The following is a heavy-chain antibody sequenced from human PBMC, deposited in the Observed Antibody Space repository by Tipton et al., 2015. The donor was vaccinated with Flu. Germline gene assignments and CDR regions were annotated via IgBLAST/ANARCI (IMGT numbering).Heavy chain of an antibody. J-gene: IGHJ1*01. CDR3: AKDPQGSSWPEYFQH. CDR2: ISYNGNDK. Sequence: SLRLSCAASGFTFSSFGMHWVRQAPGRGLEWLAVISYNGNDKYYADSVKGRFTISRDTSKNTLYLQMNSLRAEDTAVYYCAKDPQGSSWPEYFQHWGQGTLVTVSS. CDR1: GFTFSSFG. V-gene: IGHV3-30*18. D-gene: IGHD6-13*01.